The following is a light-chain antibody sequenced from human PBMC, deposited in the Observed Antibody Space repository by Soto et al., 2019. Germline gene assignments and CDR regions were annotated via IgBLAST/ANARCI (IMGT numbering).Light chain of an antibody. Sequence: QSALTQPASVSGSPGQSITISCTGTSSDVGGYNYVSWYQHHPGKAPKLMTYEVTNRPSGVYNRFSGSKAGNTASLTISGLQAEDEAYYNCDSYKSINTLVFGGGTQRTVL. J-gene: IGLJ3*02. CDR1: SSDVGGYNY. CDR3: DSYKSINTLV. V-gene: IGLV2-14*01. CDR2: EVT.